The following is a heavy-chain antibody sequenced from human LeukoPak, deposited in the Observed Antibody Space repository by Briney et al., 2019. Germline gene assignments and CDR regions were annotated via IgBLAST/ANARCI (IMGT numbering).Heavy chain of an antibody. CDR2: IYHSGST. J-gene: IGHJ5*02. Sequence: SETLSLTCTVSGGSISSGGYYWSWIRQPPGKGLEWIGYIYHSGSTYYNPSLKCRVTISVDRSKNQFSLKLSSVTAADTAVYYCARGGDTAMVGFDPWGQGTLVTVSS. CDR3: ARGGDTAMVGFDP. CDR1: GGSISSGGYY. D-gene: IGHD5-18*01. V-gene: IGHV4-30-2*01.